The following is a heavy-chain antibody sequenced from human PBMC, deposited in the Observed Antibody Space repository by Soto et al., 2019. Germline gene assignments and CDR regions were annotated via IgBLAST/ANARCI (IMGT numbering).Heavy chain of an antibody. CDR3: AKSQYSISPLFDP. CDR2: IYYSGNT. V-gene: IGHV4-59*08. CDR1: GDSISAYS. Sequence: PSETLSLTCTVSGDSISAYSWSWIRQPPGKGLEWIGYIYYSGNTNYNPSLKSRVTISLDTSKNQFSLKLRSVTATDTAVYYCAKSQYSISPLFDPWGQGTLVTVSS. J-gene: IGHJ5*02. D-gene: IGHD6-13*01.